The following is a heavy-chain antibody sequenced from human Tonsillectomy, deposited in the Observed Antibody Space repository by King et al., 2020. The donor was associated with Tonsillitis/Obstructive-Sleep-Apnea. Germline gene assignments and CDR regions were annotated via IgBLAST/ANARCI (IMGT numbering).Heavy chain of an antibody. CDR1: GYTLTELS. Sequence: VQLVESGAEVKKPGASVTVSCTVSGYTLTELSMHWVRQAPGKGLEWMGGFDPEDGETIYAQKFQGRVTMTEDTSTDTAYMELSSLRSEDTAVYYCATAYDILTGWYFFDYWGQGTLVTVSS. D-gene: IGHD3-9*01. J-gene: IGHJ4*02. V-gene: IGHV1-24*01. CDR2: FDPEDGET. CDR3: ATAYDILTGWYFFDY.